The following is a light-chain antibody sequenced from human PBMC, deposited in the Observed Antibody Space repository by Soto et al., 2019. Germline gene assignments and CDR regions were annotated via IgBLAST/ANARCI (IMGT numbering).Light chain of an antibody. CDR1: HCLRHSNGYYY. V-gene: IGKV2-28*01. J-gene: IGKJ5*01. Sequence: DIVMTESPLSLPATPGEPASISCRSIHCLRHSNGYYYLDWYLQKPGQSPQLLIYLGSNRASGVPDRFSGSGSGTDFTLKISRVEAEDVGAYYCMQALQTPPTFGQGTRLEIK. CDR3: MQALQTPPT. CDR2: LGS.